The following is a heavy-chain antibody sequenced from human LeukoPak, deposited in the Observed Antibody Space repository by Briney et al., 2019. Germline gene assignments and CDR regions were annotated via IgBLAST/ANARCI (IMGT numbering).Heavy chain of an antibody. CDR2: INPNSGDT. CDR3: ARIMNYFDSSGYTPEGAFDI. J-gene: IGHJ3*02. CDR1: GYTFTGYY. D-gene: IGHD3-22*01. V-gene: IGHV1-2*02. Sequence: ASVKVSCKASGYTFTGYYLHWVRQAPGQGLEWMGWINPNSGDTNYAQKLQGRVTLTRDKSISTAYMELSRLRSDDTAVYYCARIMNYFDSSGYTPEGAFDIWGQGTMVTVSS.